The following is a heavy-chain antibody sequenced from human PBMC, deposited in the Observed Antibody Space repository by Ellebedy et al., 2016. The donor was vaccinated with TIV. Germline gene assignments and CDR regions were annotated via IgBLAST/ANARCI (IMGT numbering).Heavy chain of an antibody. J-gene: IGHJ4*02. CDR2: IYYSGST. CDR3: ARQRPRYDSSGYAGEGCFDY. CDR1: GDSLSTYY. D-gene: IGHD3-22*01. Sequence: SETLSLTCTVSGDSLSTYYWGWIRQPPGKGLEWIGSIYYSGSTYYNPSLKSRVTISVDTSKNQFSLKLSSVTAADTAVYYCARQRPRYDSSGYAGEGCFDYWGQGTLVTVSS. V-gene: IGHV4-39*01.